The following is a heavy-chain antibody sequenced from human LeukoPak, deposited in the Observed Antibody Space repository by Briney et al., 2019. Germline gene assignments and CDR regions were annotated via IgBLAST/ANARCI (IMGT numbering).Heavy chain of an antibody. Sequence: SETLSLTCTVSGGSISSYYWSWLRQPPGKGLEWIGYIYYSGSTNYNPSLKSRVTISVDTSKNQFSLKLSSVTAADTAVYYCARARDSSGYYYGDYWGQGTLVTVSS. CDR1: GGSISSYY. V-gene: IGHV4-59*12. J-gene: IGHJ4*02. CDR3: ARARDSSGYYYGDY. CDR2: IYYSGST. D-gene: IGHD3-22*01.